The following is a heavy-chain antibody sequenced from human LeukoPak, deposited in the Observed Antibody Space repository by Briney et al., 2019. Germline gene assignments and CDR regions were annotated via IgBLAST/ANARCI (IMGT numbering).Heavy chain of an antibody. Sequence: SETLSLTCAVYGGSFSGYYWSWIRQPPGKGLEWIGEINHSGSTNYNPSLKSRVTISVDTSKNQFSLKLSSVTAADTAVYYCARGRYDSSGYYIYWGQGTLVTVSS. CDR2: INHSGST. V-gene: IGHV4-34*01. CDR1: GGSFSGYY. J-gene: IGHJ4*02. CDR3: ARGRYDSSGYYIY. D-gene: IGHD3-22*01.